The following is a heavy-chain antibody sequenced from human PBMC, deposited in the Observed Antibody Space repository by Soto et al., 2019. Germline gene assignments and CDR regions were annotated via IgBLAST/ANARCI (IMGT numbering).Heavy chain of an antibody. D-gene: IGHD3-3*01. CDR2: INPTRGDT. CDR3: ASAPRFISHITVLGEASPGVLDY. CDR1: GYTFTGYY. Sequence: ASVNVSCKASGYTFTGYYVHWVRQAPGQGLEWMGWINPTRGDTYLAQRFQGRVTMNRDTSRGRAYMELRGLTSDDTAVYFWASAPRFISHITVLGEASPGVLDYWGQGTQVTVSS. V-gene: IGHV1-2*02. J-gene: IGHJ4*02.